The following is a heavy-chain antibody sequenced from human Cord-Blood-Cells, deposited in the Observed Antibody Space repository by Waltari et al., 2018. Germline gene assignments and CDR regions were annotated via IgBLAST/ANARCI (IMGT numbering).Heavy chain of an antibody. V-gene: IGHV4-38-2*01. CDR3: ACLLAARDY. CDR2: IYHRGGT. CDR1: GYSISSGYY. J-gene: IGHJ4*02. Sequence: QVQLQESGPGLVKPSETLSLTCAVSGYSISSGYYWGWIRQPPGKGLEWIGSIYHRGGTYYNPSLKSRVTISVDTSKNQFSLKLSSVTAADTAVYYCACLLAARDYWGQGTLVTVSS. D-gene: IGHD6-6*01.